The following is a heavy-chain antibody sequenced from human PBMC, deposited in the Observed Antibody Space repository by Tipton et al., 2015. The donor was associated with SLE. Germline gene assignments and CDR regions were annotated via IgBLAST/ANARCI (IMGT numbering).Heavy chain of an antibody. CDR3: ARLPGIAVAGTY. CDR2: IYYSGST. Sequence: TLSLTCTVSGGSISSSSYYWGWIRQPPGKGLEWIGSIYYSGSTYYNSSLKSRVTISVDTSKNQFSLKLSSVTAADTAVYYCARLPGIAVAGTYWGQGTLVTVSS. CDR1: GGSISSSSYY. D-gene: IGHD6-19*01. V-gene: IGHV4-39*01. J-gene: IGHJ4*02.